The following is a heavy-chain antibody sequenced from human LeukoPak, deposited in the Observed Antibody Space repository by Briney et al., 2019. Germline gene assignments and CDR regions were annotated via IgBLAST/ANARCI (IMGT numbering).Heavy chain of an antibody. CDR3: ARGRATPGYQLLRVDYYYGMDV. Sequence: PSETLSLTCAVSGYSISSGYYWGWIRQPPGKGLEWLGSIYHSGSTYYNPSLKSRVTISVDTSKNQFSLKLSSVTAADTAVYYCARGRATPGYQLLRVDYYYGMDVWGKGTTVTDSS. V-gene: IGHV4-38-2*01. CDR1: GYSISSGYY. D-gene: IGHD2-2*01. CDR2: IYHSGST. J-gene: IGHJ6*04.